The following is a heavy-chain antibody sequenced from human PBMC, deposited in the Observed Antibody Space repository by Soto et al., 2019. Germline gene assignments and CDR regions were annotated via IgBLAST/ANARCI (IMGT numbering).Heavy chain of an antibody. J-gene: IGHJ6*02. D-gene: IGHD3-16*01. Sequence: QVQLVQSGAEVKKPGSSVRVSCKASGTICSSYTISWVRQAPGQGLEWMGRIIPILGETNSAQKFQGRVTLTADKSTNTAYMQLNSLRLEDTAVYYCARGLGGRMDDWGQGTTVTVSS. CDR3: ARGLGGRMDD. CDR2: IIPILGET. CDR1: GTICSSYT. V-gene: IGHV1-69*08.